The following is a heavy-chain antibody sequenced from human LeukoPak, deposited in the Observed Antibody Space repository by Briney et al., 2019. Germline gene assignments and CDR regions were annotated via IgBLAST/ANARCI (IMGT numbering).Heavy chain of an antibody. J-gene: IGHJ4*02. Sequence: SETLSLTCTVSGVSISTSCWSWIRQSPGRGLEWVGYGCDDGRDLYNPSLRSRVSRVTISVDPSEKQFSLSLRSVTAADTAMYYCARAETDHYYFDYLGQGILVTVSS. CDR3: ARAETDHYYFDY. CDR2: GCDDGRD. V-gene: IGHV4-59*01. CDR1: GVSISTSC. D-gene: IGHD3-10*01.